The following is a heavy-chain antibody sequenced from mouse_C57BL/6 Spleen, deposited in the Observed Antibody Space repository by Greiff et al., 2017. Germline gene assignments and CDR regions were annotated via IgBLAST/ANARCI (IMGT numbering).Heavy chain of an antibody. Sequence: EVQLQQSGTVLARPGASVKMSCKTSGYTFTSYWMHWVKQRPGQGLEWIGAIYPGNSDTSYNQKFKGKAKPTAVTSASTAYMELSSLTNEDSAVYYCTRRVLHWGAMDYWGQGTSVTVSS. V-gene: IGHV1-5*01. CDR1: GYTFTSYW. J-gene: IGHJ4*01. CDR3: TRRVLHWGAMDY. CDR2: IYPGNSDT. D-gene: IGHD1-2*01.